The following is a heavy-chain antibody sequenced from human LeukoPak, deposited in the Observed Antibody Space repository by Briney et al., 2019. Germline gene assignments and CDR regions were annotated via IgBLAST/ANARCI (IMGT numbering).Heavy chain of an antibody. J-gene: IGHJ6*02. V-gene: IGHV3-23*01. Sequence: GGSLRLSCAASGFTFSSYAMNWVRQAPGKGLEWVSGISGSGRSTYYADSVKGRFTISRDNAKNSLYLQMNSLRAEDTAVYYCARFHRHGMDVWGQGTTVTVSS. CDR1: GFTFSSYA. CDR2: ISGSGRST. CDR3: ARFHRHGMDV.